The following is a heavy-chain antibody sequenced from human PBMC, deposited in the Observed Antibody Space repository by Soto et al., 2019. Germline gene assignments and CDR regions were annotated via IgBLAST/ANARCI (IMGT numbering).Heavy chain of an antibody. V-gene: IGHV4-30-2*01. CDR1: GGSISSGGYS. CDR2: IYHSGST. J-gene: IGHJ6*02. CDR3: ARAHYGDYGYGMDV. Sequence: QLQLQESGSGLVKPSQTLSLTCAVSGGSISSGGYSWSWIRQPPVKGLEWIGYIYHSGSTYYNPSLKSRVTISVDMSKNQFSLKLSSVTAEDTAVYYCARAHYGDYGYGMDVWGQGTTVTVS. D-gene: IGHD4-17*01.